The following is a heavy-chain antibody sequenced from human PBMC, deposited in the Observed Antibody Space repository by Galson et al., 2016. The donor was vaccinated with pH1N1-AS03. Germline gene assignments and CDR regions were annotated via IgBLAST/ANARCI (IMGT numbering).Heavy chain of an antibody. J-gene: IGHJ4*02. CDR2: ISGSGTST. V-gene: IGHV3-23*01. Sequence: SLRLSCAASGFTFSSYAMSWVRQAPGKGLEWVSVISGSGTSTFYADSVKGRFTISRDNSKHTLILQMDSLRAEDTAVYYCAKSGSSSCYGRSDYWGQRTLVTVSS. CDR1: GFTFSSYA. CDR3: AKSGSSSCYGRSDY. D-gene: IGHD2-2*01.